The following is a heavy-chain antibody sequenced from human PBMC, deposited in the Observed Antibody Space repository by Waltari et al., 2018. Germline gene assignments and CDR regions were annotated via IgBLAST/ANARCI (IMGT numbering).Heavy chain of an antibody. CDR1: GFTFSSYA. J-gene: IGHJ4*02. CDR3: AKGSSGWYQIDY. Sequence: EVQLLESGGGLVQPGGSLTLSCAASGFTFSSYAMSWVRQAPGKGLGGVSGISGSGGTTYYADSVKGRFTISRDNSKSTLYLQINSLRAEDTAVYYCAKGSSGWYQIDYWGQGAQVTVSS. V-gene: IGHV3-23*01. CDR2: ISGSGGTT. D-gene: IGHD6-19*01.